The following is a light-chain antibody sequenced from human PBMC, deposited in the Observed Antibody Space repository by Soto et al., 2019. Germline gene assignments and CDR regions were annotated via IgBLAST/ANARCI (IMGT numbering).Light chain of an antibody. Sequence: EIVMTQSPVTLSVSPGERATLSCRASQSVSSDLAWYQQKPGQAPRLLIYGASTRATGIPARFSGSGSGTEFTLTLSSLQSEDFAVYYCQQYNNWYTFGQGTKLEIK. CDR2: GAS. CDR1: QSVSSD. V-gene: IGKV3-15*01. J-gene: IGKJ2*01. CDR3: QQYNNWYT.